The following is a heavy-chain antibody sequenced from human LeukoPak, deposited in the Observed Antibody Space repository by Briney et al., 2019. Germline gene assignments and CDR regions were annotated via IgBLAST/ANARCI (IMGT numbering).Heavy chain of an antibody. Sequence: GGSLRLSCAASGFRFSDYAMDWVRQAPGKGLEWVSAIDSSSAYIYYADSVKGRFTISGDNAKSSVSLQLNSLRDDDTAVYYCARIFRYQLVDYYALDVWGQGTTVTVSS. CDR1: GFRFSDYA. D-gene: IGHD2-2*01. J-gene: IGHJ6*02. CDR2: IDSSSAYI. V-gene: IGHV3-21*01. CDR3: ARIFRYQLVDYYALDV.